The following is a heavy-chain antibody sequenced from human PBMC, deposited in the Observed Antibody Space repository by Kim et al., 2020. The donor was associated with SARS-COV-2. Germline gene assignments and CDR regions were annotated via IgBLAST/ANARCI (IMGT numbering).Heavy chain of an antibody. CDR1: GYAFSTYW. J-gene: IGHJ4*02. CDR3: VAAPHGGHPDY. Sequence: GESLKISCKTSGYAFSTYWIAWVRQVPGKGLEGMGIIYPGDSDTRYNPSFEGQVSISVDVTIDTAYLQWNNLRASDTAMYYCVAAPHGGHPDYWGQGTLVIVSS. D-gene: IGHD4-17*01. CDR2: IYPGDSDT. V-gene: IGHV5-51*01.